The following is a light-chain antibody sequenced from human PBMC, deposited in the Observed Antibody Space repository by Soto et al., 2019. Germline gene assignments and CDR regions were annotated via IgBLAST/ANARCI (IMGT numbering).Light chain of an antibody. J-gene: IGKJ1*01. CDR2: GAS. Sequence: EIVLTQSPGTLSLSPGEGATLSCRASQSVSSSYIAWYQQRPGQTPSLLIYGASSRATGIPSRFSGSGSGTEFTLTISSLQTDDFATYYCQQYNSYSSWTFGQGTKVNI. CDR3: QQYNSYSSWT. V-gene: IGKV3-20*01. CDR1: QSVSSSY.